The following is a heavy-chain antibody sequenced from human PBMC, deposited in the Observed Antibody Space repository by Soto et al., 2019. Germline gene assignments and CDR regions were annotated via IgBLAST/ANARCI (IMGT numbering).Heavy chain of an antibody. D-gene: IGHD6-6*01. CDR2: IYWDDDK. J-gene: IGHJ5*02. CDR3: AHGKTARPNNWFDP. V-gene: IGHV2-5*02. Sequence: GPTLVNPTQSLTLTCTFSGFSLSTSGVGVGWIRQPPGKALECLALIYWDDDKRYSPSLKSRLTITKDTSKNQVVLTMTNMDTVDTATYYCAHGKTARPNNWFDPWGQGTLVTVSS. CDR1: GFSLSTSGVG.